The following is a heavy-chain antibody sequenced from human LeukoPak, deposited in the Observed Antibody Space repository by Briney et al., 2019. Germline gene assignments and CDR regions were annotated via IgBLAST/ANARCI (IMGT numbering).Heavy chain of an antibody. D-gene: IGHD2-2*01. Sequence: SVKVSCKATGGTFSSYAISWVRQAPGQGLEWMGRIIPILGTANYAQKFQGRVTITADKSTSTAYMELSSLRSEDTAVYYCARAYCSSTSCVADYYFDYWGQGTLVTVSS. J-gene: IGHJ4*02. CDR2: IIPILGTA. CDR1: GGTFSSYA. V-gene: IGHV1-69*04. CDR3: ARAYCSSTSCVADYYFDY.